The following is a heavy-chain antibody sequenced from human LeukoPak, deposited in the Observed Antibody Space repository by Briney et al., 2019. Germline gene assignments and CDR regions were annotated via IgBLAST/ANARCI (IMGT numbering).Heavy chain of an antibody. CDR2: IKNSGNT. J-gene: IGHJ3*02. D-gene: IGHD6-19*01. CDR3: AREGSSSGWRPFDI. V-gene: IGHV4-4*07. CDR1: GGSISSYY. Sequence: SETLSLTCSVSGGSISSYYWSWIRQPAGKGLEWIGRIKNSGNTNYNPSLESRVTLSLDTSKNQFSLNLSSVTAADTAVYYCAREGSSSGWRPFDIWGQGTLVTVSS.